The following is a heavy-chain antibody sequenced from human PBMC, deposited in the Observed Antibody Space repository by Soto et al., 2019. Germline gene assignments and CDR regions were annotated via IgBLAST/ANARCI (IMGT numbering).Heavy chain of an antibody. V-gene: IGHV3-30-3*01. Sequence: GGSLRLSCAASGFTFSSYAMHWVRQAPGKGLEWVAAISYDGSNKYYADSVKGRFTISRDNSMNTLYLQMNSLRAEDTAVYYCARVGVYCSGGSCYDINAFDIWGQGTMVTVSS. D-gene: IGHD2-15*01. J-gene: IGHJ3*02. CDR3: ARVGVYCSGGSCYDINAFDI. CDR2: ISYDGSNK. CDR1: GFTFSSYA.